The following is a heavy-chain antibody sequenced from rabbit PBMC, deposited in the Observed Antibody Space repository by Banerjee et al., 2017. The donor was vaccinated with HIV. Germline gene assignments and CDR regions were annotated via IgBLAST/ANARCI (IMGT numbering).Heavy chain of an antibody. CDR1: GFSFSSSYY. V-gene: IGHV1S40*01. J-gene: IGHJ4*01. CDR2: IYAGNSGGG. CDR3: AREGNDYAGYGYTAMDL. D-gene: IGHD6-1*01. Sequence: QSLEESGGDLVKPGASLTLTCTASGFSFSSSYYMCWVRQAPGKGLEWIACIYAGNSGGGSYASWAKGRFTISKTSSTTVTLQMTSLTAADTATYFCAREGNDYAGYGYTAMDLWGPGTLVTVS.